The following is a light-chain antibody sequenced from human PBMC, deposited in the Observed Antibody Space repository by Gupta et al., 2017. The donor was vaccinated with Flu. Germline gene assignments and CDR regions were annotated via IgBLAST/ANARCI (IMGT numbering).Light chain of an antibody. CDR3: QQYNNWPLT. CDR2: GAS. Sequence: EIVMTQSPATLSVSPGERATLSCRASQSVSSNLAWYQQKPGQAPRLLIYGASTRATGISSLQSEDFAVYYCQQYNNWPLTFGGGTKVEIK. J-gene: IGKJ4*01. V-gene: IGKV3-15*01. CDR1: QSVSSN.